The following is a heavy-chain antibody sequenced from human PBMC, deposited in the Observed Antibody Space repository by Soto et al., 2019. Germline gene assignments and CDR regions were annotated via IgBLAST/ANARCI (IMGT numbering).Heavy chain of an antibody. J-gene: IGHJ4*02. CDR3: AREASVLIPAAQPSRFDS. D-gene: IGHD2-2*01. V-gene: IGHV1-18*01. CDR2: ISPYSGYT. Sequence: ASVRVSCKGFGYSFLKYGSNWVRQAPGQGLEWVGWISPYSGYTHSAQKFHGRLTLTTDTAASTAYMELRILRSADTALYYCAREASVLIPAAQPSRFDSWGQGTLVTVFS. CDR1: GYSFLKYG.